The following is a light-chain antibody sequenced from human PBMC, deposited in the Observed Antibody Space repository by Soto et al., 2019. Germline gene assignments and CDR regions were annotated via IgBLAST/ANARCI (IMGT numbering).Light chain of an antibody. V-gene: IGLV2-11*02. CDR2: AVS. CDR3: CSYGGRNTLWV. CDR1: NRDVGGYNY. J-gene: IGLJ3*02. Sequence: QSVLTQPRSVSGSPGQSVTISCTGTNRDVGGYNYVSWYQLHPGRAPKLVIFAVSERPSGVPDRFSGSKSGNTASLTISGLQAEDAGDYDCCSYGGRNTLWVFGGGTQLTVL.